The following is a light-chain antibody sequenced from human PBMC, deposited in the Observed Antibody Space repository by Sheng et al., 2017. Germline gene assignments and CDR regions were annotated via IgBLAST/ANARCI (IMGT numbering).Light chain of an antibody. Sequence: DIVMTQSPLSLPVTPGEPASISCRSTQSLLHSNGYNYLDWYLQKPGQSPQLLIYLGSSRASGVPDRFSGSGSGTDFTLKISRVEAEDVGVYYCMQHLQSALTFGGGTKVEIK. J-gene: IGKJ4*01. CDR2: LGS. CDR3: MQHLQSALT. CDR1: QSLLHSNGYNY. V-gene: IGKV2-28*01.